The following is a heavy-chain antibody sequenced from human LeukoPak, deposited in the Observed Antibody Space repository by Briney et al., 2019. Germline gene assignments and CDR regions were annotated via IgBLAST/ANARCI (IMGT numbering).Heavy chain of an antibody. D-gene: IGHD6-13*01. V-gene: IGHV3-23*01. CDR1: GFTFSEYS. CDR3: AKVETAAAATLRGFDY. Sequence: GGSLRLSCAASGFTFSEYSMNWVRQAPGKGLECVSSIGGSGGSTYYADSVKGRFTISRDNSKNTLYLQMNSLRAEDTAVYYCAKVETAAAATLRGFDYWGQGTLVTVSS. CDR2: IGGSGGST. J-gene: IGHJ4*02.